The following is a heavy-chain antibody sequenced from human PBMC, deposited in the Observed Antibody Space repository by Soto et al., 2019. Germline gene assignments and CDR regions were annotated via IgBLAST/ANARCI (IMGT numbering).Heavy chain of an antibody. D-gene: IGHD3-10*01. CDR3: ARDTPTGYYYGSGSYRISVKRDV. V-gene: IGHV1-18*01. CDR1: GYTFTSYG. J-gene: IGHJ6*02. CDR2: ISAYNGNT. Sequence: ASVKVSCKASGYTFTSYGISWVRQAPGQGLEWMGWISAYNGNTNYAQKLQGRVTMTTDTSTSTAYMELRSLRSDDTAVYYCARDTPTGYYYGSGSYRISVKRDVWG.